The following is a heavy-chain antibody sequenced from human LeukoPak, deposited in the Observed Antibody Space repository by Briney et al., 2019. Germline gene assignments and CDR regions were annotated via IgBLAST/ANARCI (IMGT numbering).Heavy chain of an antibody. CDR1: GFTFSSYA. Sequence: GGSLRLSCAASGFTFSSYAMHWVRQAPGKGLEYVSAISSNGGSTYYANSVKGRFTISGDNSKNTLYLQMGSLRAEDMAVYYCAKLQLYYDILTGPLVDHWGQGTLVTVSS. V-gene: IGHV3-64*01. J-gene: IGHJ4*02. CDR2: ISSNGGST. D-gene: IGHD3-9*01. CDR3: AKLQLYYDILTGPLVDH.